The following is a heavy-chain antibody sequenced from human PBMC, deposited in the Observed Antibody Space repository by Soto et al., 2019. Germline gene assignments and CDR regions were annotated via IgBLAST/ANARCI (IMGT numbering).Heavy chain of an antibody. CDR2: INPHGGST. V-gene: IGHV1-46*01. J-gene: IGHJ5*02. D-gene: IGHD3-3*01. CDR1: GDTFTSYY. Sequence: ASVKVPCKVPGDTFTSYYLNWVRQAPGQGLEWMGVINPHGGSTKYAQKFQGRITMTRDTSRSTVYMELSSLRSDDTAIYYCARSSGGNFGIIIEGSNWFDPWGQGTLVTVSS. CDR3: ARSSGGNFGIIIEGSNWFDP.